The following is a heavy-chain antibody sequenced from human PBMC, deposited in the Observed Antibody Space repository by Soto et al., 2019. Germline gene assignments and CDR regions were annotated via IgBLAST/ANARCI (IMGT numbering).Heavy chain of an antibody. CDR1: GFTFSSYA. D-gene: IGHD6-13*01. J-gene: IGHJ5*02. CDR2: ISYDGSNK. Sequence: PGGSLRLSCAASGFTFSSYAMHWVRQAPGKGLEWVAVISYDGSNKYYADSVKGRFTISRDNSKNTLYLQMNSLRAEDTAVYYCARDFSIAAAPFDPWGQGTLVTVSS. V-gene: IGHV3-30-3*01. CDR3: ARDFSIAAAPFDP.